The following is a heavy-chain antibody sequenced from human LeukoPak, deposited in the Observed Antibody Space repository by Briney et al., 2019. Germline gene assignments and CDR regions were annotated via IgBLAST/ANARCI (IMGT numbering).Heavy chain of an antibody. CDR3: ARGSAARPYDY. D-gene: IGHD6-6*01. V-gene: IGHV4-59*01. J-gene: IGHJ4*02. CDR2: IYYSGST. CDR1: GGSISNYY. Sequence: PSETLSLTCTVSGGSISNYYWSWIRQPPGKGLEWIGYIYYSGSTNYNPSLKSRVTISVDTSKNQFSLKLSSVTAADTAVYYCARGSAARPYDYWGQGTLVTVSS.